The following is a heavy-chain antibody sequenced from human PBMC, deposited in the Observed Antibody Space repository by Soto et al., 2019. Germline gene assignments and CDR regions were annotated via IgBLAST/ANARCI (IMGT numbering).Heavy chain of an antibody. Sequence: PGGSLRLSCAASGFTFDDYAMHWVRQAPGKGLEWVSGISWNSGSIGYADSVKGRFTISRDNAKNSLYLQMNSLRAEDTALYYCAKDGGAGRIYYYGMDVWGQGTTVTVSS. CDR2: ISWNSGSI. CDR3: AKDGGAGRIYYYGMDV. CDR1: GFTFDDYA. D-gene: IGHD3-16*01. J-gene: IGHJ6*02. V-gene: IGHV3-9*01.